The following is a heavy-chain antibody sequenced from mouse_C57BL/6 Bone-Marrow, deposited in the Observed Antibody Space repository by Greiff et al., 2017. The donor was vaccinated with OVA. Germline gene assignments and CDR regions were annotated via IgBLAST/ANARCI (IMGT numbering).Heavy chain of an antibody. J-gene: IGHJ2*01. Sequence: QVQLQQPGAELVKPGASVKLSCKASGYTFTSYWMHWVKQRPGQGLEWIGMIHPNSGSTNYNEKLKRKATLTVDKSSSTAYMQLSSLTSEDSAVYYCARLGLLLRPNYFDYWGQGTTLTVSS. V-gene: IGHV1-64*01. CDR2: IHPNSGST. CDR1: GYTFTSYW. D-gene: IGHD1-1*01. CDR3: ARLGLLLRPNYFDY.